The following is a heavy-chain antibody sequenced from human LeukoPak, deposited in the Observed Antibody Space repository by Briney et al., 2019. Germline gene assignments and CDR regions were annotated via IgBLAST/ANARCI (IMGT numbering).Heavy chain of an antibody. CDR3: ARGYSSGWYVKNFDY. CDR2: IYTSGST. CDR1: GGSISSGSYY. D-gene: IGHD6-19*01. Sequence: SQTLSLTCTVSGGSISSGSYYWSWIRQPAGKGLEWIGRIYTSGSTNYNPSLKSRVTISVDTSKNQFSLKLSSVTAADTAVYYCARGYSSGWYVKNFDYWGQGTLVTVSS. V-gene: IGHV4-61*02. J-gene: IGHJ4*02.